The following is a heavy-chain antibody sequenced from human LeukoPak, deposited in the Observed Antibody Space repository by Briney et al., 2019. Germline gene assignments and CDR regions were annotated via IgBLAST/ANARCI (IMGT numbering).Heavy chain of an antibody. CDR3: AGVVGAKDFDI. D-gene: IGHD1-26*01. V-gene: IGHV5-51*01. Sequence: GESLKTSCKGSGYSFTSYWIGWVRQMPGKGLEWMGIIYPGDSDTRYSPSFQGQVTISADKSISTAYLQWSSLKASAPAMNYCAGVVGAKDFDIWGQGTMVTVSS. CDR2: IYPGDSDT. CDR1: GYSFTSYW. J-gene: IGHJ3*02.